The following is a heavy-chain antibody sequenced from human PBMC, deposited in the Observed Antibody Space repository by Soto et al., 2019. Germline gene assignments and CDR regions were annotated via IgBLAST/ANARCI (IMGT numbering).Heavy chain of an antibody. CDR2: IYHIGNT. D-gene: IGHD1-26*01. J-gene: IGHJ4*02. Sequence: TLYLTCAVSVPSISSGYSWSWVRQPPGKGLEWIGDIYHIGNTYYNPSLQSRVTISVDKSKNQISLKMTSMTAADTAVYFCARFSGTYFDSWGQGALVTVSS. V-gene: IGHV4-30-2*01. CDR1: VPSISSGYS. CDR3: ARFSGTYFDS.